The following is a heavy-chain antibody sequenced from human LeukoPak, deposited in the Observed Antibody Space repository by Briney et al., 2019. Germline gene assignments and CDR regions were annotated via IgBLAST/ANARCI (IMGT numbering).Heavy chain of an antibody. CDR1: GFTFDDYA. Sequence: QPGRSLRLSCAASGFTFDDYAMHWVRQAPGKGLEWVSGISWNSGSIGYADSVKGRFTISRDNAKNILYLQMNSLRAEDTAVYYCARVRGGNWGQGTLVTVSS. V-gene: IGHV3-9*01. CDR3: ARVRGGN. J-gene: IGHJ4*02. D-gene: IGHD3-16*01. CDR2: ISWNSGSI.